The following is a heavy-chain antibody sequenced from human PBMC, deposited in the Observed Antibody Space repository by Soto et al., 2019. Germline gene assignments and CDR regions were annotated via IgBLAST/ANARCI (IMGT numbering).Heavy chain of an antibody. Sequence: ASVKVSCNASGYTFTSYGISWVRQAPGQGLEWMGWISAYNGNTNYAQKLQGRVTMTTDTSTSTAYMELRSLRSDDTAVYYCARTHAPTDYYYYYMDVWGKGTTVTVSS. D-gene: IGHD2-2*01. CDR3: ARTHAPTDYYYYYMDV. CDR2: ISAYNGNT. J-gene: IGHJ6*03. V-gene: IGHV1-18*01. CDR1: GYTFTSYG.